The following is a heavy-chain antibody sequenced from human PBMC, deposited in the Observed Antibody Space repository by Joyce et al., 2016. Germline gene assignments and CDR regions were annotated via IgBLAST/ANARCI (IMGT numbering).Heavy chain of an antibody. D-gene: IGHD3-10*01. V-gene: IGHV3-7*01. CDR2: IKQDGSEK. J-gene: IGHJ4*02. CDR3: ARARDYYGSGSQPLDY. Sequence: EVQLVESGGGLVQPGGSLRLSCAASGFTFSSYWMSWVRQAPGEGLEWVANIKQDGSEKYYVDAVKGRFTISRDNAKNSLYLQMNSLRAEDTAVYYCARARDYYGSGSQPLDYWGQGTLVTVSS. CDR1: GFTFSSYW.